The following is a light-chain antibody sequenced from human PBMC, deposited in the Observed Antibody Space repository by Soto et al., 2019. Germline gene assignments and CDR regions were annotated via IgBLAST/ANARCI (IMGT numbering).Light chain of an antibody. Sequence: EIVMTQSPAPLSVSPGERASLSSRASQRVSSNLAWLQKKPGQAPRLLIYGASTRATGIPARFSGSGSGTEFTLTISSLQSEDFAVYYCQQYNNWPPYTFGQGTKVDIK. CDR3: QQYNNWPPYT. V-gene: IGKV3-15*01. J-gene: IGKJ2*01. CDR1: QRVSSN. CDR2: GAS.